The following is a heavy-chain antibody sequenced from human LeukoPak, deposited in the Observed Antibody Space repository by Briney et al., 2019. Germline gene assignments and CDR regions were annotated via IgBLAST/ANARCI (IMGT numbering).Heavy chain of an antibody. V-gene: IGHV3-20*04. J-gene: IGHJ4*02. CDR1: GFSSDDYG. Sequence: AGSLTLSCATSGFSSDDYGMSWVRQAPGKGLEWVSGINWDGGNAAYADSVKGRFTISRNNAKNSLYLQMNSLRTEDTAFYCCARDRLAATGLFDYWGQGTLVTVS. CDR2: INWDGGNA. D-gene: IGHD6-13*01. CDR3: ARDRLAATGLFDY.